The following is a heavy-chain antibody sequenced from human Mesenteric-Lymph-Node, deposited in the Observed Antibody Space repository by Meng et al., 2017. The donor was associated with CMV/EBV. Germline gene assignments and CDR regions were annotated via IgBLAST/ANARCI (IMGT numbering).Heavy chain of an antibody. CDR1: TSSW. D-gene: IGHD3-10*01. V-gene: IGHV4-4*02. Sequence: TSSWWGGVRQPPGKGLGWIGGIYRGGSTNYNPSLKSRVTVSIDTSKNQFSLRLTSVTAADTAVYYCARGRRITMIRGAPIDAHHFDSWGQGTLVTVSS. J-gene: IGHJ4*02. CDR3: ARGRRITMIRGAPIDAHHFDS. CDR2: IYRGGST.